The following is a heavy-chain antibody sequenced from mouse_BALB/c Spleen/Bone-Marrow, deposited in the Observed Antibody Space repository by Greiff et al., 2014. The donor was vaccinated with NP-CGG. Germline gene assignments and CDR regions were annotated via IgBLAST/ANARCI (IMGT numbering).Heavy chain of an antibody. V-gene: IGHV1S34*01. CDR3: TRSTTIKYFDD. CDR1: GYSFTGYY. Sequence: LVKTGASVKISCKASGYSFTGYYMHWVKQSHGKSLEWIGYINCYNGATSYNQKFKGKATFTVDTSSSTAYMQFNSLTYEDSGVYNCTRSTTIKYFDDWGAGSTLTVSS. D-gene: IGHD2-4*01. CDR2: INCYNGAT. J-gene: IGHJ1*01.